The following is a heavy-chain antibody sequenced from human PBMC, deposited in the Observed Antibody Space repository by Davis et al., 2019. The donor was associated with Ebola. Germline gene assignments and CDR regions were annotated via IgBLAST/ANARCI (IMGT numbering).Heavy chain of an antibody. V-gene: IGHV3-23*01. CDR1: GFTFSSYS. J-gene: IGHJ4*02. CDR2: IRGSGDTT. CDR3: AKIAGGG. Sequence: GESLKISCAASGFTFSSYSMNWVRQAPGKGLEWVSGIRGSGDTTYYADSVKGRFTISRDNSKNTLYLEMNSLRADDTAIYFCAKIAGGGWGQGTLVTVSS. D-gene: IGHD3-10*01.